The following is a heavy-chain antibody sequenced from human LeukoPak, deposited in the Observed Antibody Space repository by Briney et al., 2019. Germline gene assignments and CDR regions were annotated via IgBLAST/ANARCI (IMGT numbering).Heavy chain of an antibody. CDR2: IYTGDSDT. J-gene: IGHJ6*03. CDR3: ARHSGGYSSNWGAYYYYYMDV. V-gene: IGHV5-51*01. CDR1: GYSFTSYW. D-gene: IGHD6-13*01. Sequence: GESLKISCKGSGYSFTSYWIGWVRPMPGKGLEWMGIIYTGDSDTRYSPSCQGQVTIAAYKSISTAYLQWSSLKASDTAMYYCARHSGGYSSNWGAYYYYYMDVWGKGTTVTVSS.